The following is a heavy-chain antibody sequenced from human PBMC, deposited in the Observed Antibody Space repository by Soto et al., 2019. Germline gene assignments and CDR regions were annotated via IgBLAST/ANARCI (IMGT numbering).Heavy chain of an antibody. V-gene: IGHV3-23*01. CDR2: MSGTGST. Sequence: GGSLRLSCAASGFTFSTYAMSWVRQAPGKGLEWVPGMSGTGSTYYADSVKGRFTISRDNSKNTLSLQMNSLRAEDTAVYYCAKEDWFDPWGQGTLVTVSS. J-gene: IGHJ5*02. CDR1: GFTFSTYA. CDR3: AKEDWFDP.